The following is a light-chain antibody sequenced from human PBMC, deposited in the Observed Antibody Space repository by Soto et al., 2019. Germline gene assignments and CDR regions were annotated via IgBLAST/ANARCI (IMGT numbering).Light chain of an antibody. Sequence: QSVLTLPRSVSGTPGQSVTISCTGTGNDVGAYNYVSWYQQHPGRPPKLLIYGVVRWPSGVPDRFSGSKSGNTASLTISGLQAEDEADYFCCSYAGGYTYLFGTGTKVTVL. V-gene: IGLV2-11*01. CDR2: GVV. CDR1: GNDVGAYNY. J-gene: IGLJ1*01. CDR3: CSYAGGYTYL.